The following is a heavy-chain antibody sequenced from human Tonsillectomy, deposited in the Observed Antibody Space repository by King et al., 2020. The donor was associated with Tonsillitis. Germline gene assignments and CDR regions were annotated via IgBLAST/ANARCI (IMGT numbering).Heavy chain of an antibody. D-gene: IGHD6-13*01. J-gene: IGHJ4*02. CDR2: IYTSGST. Sequence: VQLQESGPGLVKPSQTLSLTCTVSGGSISSGSYYWSWIRQPAGKGLEWIGRIYTSGSTNYNPSLKSRVTMSVDTSKNQFSLKLSSVTGADTAVYFCARGAAAAFDYWGQGTLVTVSS. CDR1: GGSISSGSYY. CDR3: ARGAAAAFDY. V-gene: IGHV4-61*02.